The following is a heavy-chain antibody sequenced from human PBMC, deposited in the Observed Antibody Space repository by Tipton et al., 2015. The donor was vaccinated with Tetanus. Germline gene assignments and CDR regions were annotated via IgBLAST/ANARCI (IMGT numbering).Heavy chain of an antibody. CDR2: INHSGST. D-gene: IGHD5-18*01. CDR1: GGSFSGYY. CDR3: ARGSWIQLWPKRYFDY. V-gene: IGHV4-34*01. Sequence: TLSLTCAVYGGSFSGYYWSWIRQPPGKGLEWIGEINHSGSTNYNPSLKSRVTISVDTSKNQFSLKLSSVTAADTAVYYCARGSWIQLWPKRYFDYWGQGTLVTVSS. J-gene: IGHJ4*02.